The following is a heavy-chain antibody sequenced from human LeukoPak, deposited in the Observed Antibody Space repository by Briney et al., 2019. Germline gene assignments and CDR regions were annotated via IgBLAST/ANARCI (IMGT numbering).Heavy chain of an antibody. V-gene: IGHV3-30*18. CDR1: GFTFSSYG. D-gene: IGHD3-16*01. J-gene: IGHJ4*02. CDR2: ISDDGSKK. Sequence: PGGSLRLSCVASGFTFSSYGMHWVRQAPGEGLEWVAVISDDGSKKYYVDSVKGRFTISRDNSKNTLYLQMNSLRAEETAVYYCAKDGQGLTYYFDYWGQGTLVTVSS. CDR3: AKDGQGLTYYFDY.